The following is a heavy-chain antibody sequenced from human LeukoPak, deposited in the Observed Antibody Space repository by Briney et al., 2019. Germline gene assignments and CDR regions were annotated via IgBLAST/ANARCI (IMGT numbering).Heavy chain of an antibody. D-gene: IGHD3-22*01. CDR1: GFSFKDYD. CDR2: IKSKTDGGTT. J-gene: IGHJ5*02. Sequence: GGSLRLSCVASGFSFKDYDMFWVRQAPGKGLEWVGRIKSKTDGGTTDYAAPVKGRFTISRDDSKNTLYLQMNSLKTEDTAVYYCTTGYYDSSGYPDHWGQGTLVTVSS. CDR3: TTGYYDSSGYPDH. V-gene: IGHV3-15*01.